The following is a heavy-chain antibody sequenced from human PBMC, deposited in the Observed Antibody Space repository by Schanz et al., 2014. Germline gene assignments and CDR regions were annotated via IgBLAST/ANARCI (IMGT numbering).Heavy chain of an antibody. J-gene: IGHJ5*02. V-gene: IGHV3-30*03. CDR3: ARERGVRGGGVWKVNWFDP. CDR2: VGDTGTTK. D-gene: IGHD3-10*01. Sequence: QVQLVESGGGVVQPGRSLKLSCAASGFPFSSHGMHWVRQAPAKGLEWVAVVGDTGTTKFYADSVKGRLTVSRDNSENTVYLEFHSLRSEDTALYYCARERGVRGGGVWKVNWFDPWGQGTLVTVSS. CDR1: GFPFSSHG.